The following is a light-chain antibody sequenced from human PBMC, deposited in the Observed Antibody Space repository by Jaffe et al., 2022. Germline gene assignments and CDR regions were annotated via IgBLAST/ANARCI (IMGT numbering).Light chain of an antibody. CDR1: SSNIGTNY. Sequence: QSVLTQSPSASGTPGQRVTISCSGSSSNIGTNYVYWYQQLPGTAPKLLIYRNNERPSGVPDRFSGSKSGTSASLAISELRSEDEADYYCAVWDGSLSGRVFGTGTTVTVL. J-gene: IGLJ1*01. V-gene: IGLV1-47*01. CDR3: AVWDGSLSGRV. CDR2: RNN.